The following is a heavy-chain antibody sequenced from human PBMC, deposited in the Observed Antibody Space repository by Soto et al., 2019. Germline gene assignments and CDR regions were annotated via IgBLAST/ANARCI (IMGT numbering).Heavy chain of an antibody. Sequence: PGGSLRLPWAAPGFTFDDYAMHWVRQAPGKGLEWVSGISWNSGSIGYADSVKGRFTISRDNAKNSLYLQMNSLRAGDTALYYCAKDAITMVRGVISYYGMDVWGQGPTVTVSS. V-gene: IGHV3-9*01. D-gene: IGHD3-10*01. J-gene: IGHJ6*02. CDR1: GFTFDDYA. CDR2: ISWNSGSI. CDR3: AKDAITMVRGVISYYGMDV.